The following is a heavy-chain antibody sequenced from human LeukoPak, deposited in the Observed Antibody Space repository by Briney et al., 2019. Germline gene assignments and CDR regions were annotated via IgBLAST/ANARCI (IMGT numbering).Heavy chain of an antibody. CDR3: AIADDYYDSSGYRADY. CDR1: GYTFTSYD. CDR2: MNPNSGNT. D-gene: IGHD3-22*01. Sequence: ASVKVSCTASGYTFTSYDINWVRLATGQGLEWMGWMNPNSGNTGYAQKFQGRVIMTRNTSISTAYMELSSLRSEDTAVYYCAIADDYYDSSGYRADYWGQGTLVTVSS. V-gene: IGHV1-8*01. J-gene: IGHJ4*02.